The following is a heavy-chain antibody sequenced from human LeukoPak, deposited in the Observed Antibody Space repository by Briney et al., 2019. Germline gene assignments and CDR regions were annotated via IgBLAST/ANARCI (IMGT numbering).Heavy chain of an antibody. J-gene: IGHJ4*02. CDR2: IIPNSGGT. Sequence: GASVKVSCKSSGYAFADYYIHWVRQAPGQGLEWMGWIIPNSGGTRYAQKYQGRVTMTSDTSISTVYMELSRLRSDDSAMYYCARRYCSGGACYSGIDYWGQGTMVTVSS. V-gene: IGHV1-2*02. CDR1: GYAFADYY. D-gene: IGHD2-15*01. CDR3: ARRYCSGGACYSGIDY.